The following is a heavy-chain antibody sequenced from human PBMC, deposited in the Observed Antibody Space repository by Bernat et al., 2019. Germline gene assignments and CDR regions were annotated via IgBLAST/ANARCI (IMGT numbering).Heavy chain of an antibody. CDR1: ALTFSTYN. V-gene: IGHV3-48*01. D-gene: IGHD3-16*01. CDR2: ISSSGSTI. Sequence: EVQLVESGGGLVQPGGSLRLSCAASALTFSTYNFNWVRQAPGKGLEWLSYISSSGSTIYYAASVKGRFTTSRDNAKNSLYLQINSLRAEDTAVYYCASEDRGTSYWGQGTLVTVSS. CDR3: ASEDRGTSY. J-gene: IGHJ4*02.